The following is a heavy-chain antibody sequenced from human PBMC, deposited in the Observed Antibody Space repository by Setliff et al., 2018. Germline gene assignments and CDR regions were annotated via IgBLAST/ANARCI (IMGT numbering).Heavy chain of an antibody. V-gene: IGHV1-18*01. CDR1: GSTFTDSI. J-gene: IGHJ5*01. D-gene: IGHD3-10*01. Sequence: ASVKVSCKASGSTFTDSIVNWVRQAPGQGLEWVGWLSPYSGNTYSAQKFQGRLTLTTDTSTTTAYMELTSLRSDDTAIYYCGRRQPVDYGLNSRYKNWFDYWGQGTLVTVSS. CDR3: GRRQPVDYGLNSRYKNWFDY. CDR2: LSPYSGNT.